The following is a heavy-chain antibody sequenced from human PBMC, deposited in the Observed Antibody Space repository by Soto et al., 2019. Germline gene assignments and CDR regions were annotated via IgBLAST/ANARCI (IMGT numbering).Heavy chain of an antibody. D-gene: IGHD3-3*01. CDR3: ARPSAADYDFWSGYYANDY. Sequence: GSLRLSCAASGFTFSSYSMNWVRQAPGKGLEWVSSISSSSSYIYYADSVKGRFTISRDNAKNSLYLQMNSLRAEDTAVYYCARPSAADYDFWSGYYANDYWGQGTLVTVSS. CDR1: GFTFSSYS. CDR2: ISSSSSYI. V-gene: IGHV3-21*01. J-gene: IGHJ4*02.